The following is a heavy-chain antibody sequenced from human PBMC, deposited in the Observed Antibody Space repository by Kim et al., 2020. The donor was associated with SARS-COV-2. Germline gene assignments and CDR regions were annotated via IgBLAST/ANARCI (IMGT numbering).Heavy chain of an antibody. Sequence: SETLSLTCTVSGYSISSGYYWGWIRQPPGKGLEWIGSIYHSGSTYYNPSLKSRVTISVDTSKNQFSLKLSSVTAADTAVYYCARSGREDIVVVVAAADY. CDR2: IYHSGST. CDR1: GYSISSGYY. V-gene: IGHV4-38-2*02. CDR3: ARSGREDIVVVVAAADY. D-gene: IGHD2-15*01. J-gene: IGHJ4*01.